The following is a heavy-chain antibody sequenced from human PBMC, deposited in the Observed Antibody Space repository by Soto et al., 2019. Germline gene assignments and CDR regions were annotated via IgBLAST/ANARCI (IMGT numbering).Heavy chain of an antibody. J-gene: IGHJ3*01. CDR1: GGSISGYY. Sequence: SETLSLTCTVSGGSISGYYWSWIRQSPEKGLEYIGYISYSGSTNYNPSLKSRVTTSLDTSKNQFSLKLSSVTAADTAIYYCASLNFDILTGYYAFDLWGQGTMVTVS. V-gene: IGHV4-59*08. D-gene: IGHD3-9*01. CDR3: ASLNFDILTGYYAFDL. CDR2: ISYSGST.